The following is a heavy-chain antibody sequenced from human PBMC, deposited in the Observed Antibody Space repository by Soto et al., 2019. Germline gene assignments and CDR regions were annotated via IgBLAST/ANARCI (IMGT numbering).Heavy chain of an antibody. V-gene: IGHV3-30-3*01. J-gene: IGHJ4*02. Sequence: QVQLVESGGGVVQPGRSLRLSCAASGFTFSSYAMHWVRQAPGKGLEWVAVISYDGSNKYYADSVKGRFTISRDNSKNTLYRQMNSLRAEDTAVYYCARAFRATRSHFDYWGQGTLVTVSS. CDR3: ARAFRATRSHFDY. D-gene: IGHD1-26*01. CDR1: GFTFSSYA. CDR2: ISYDGSNK.